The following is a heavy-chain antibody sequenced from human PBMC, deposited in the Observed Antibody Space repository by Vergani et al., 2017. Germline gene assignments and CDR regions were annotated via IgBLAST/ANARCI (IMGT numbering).Heavy chain of an antibody. J-gene: IGHJ6*03. V-gene: IGHV3-7*01. D-gene: IGHD2-2*01. CDR1: GFTFSSYW. CDR2: IKQDGSEK. CDR3: ARDGVVVPAATWLDYYMDV. Sequence: EVQLVESGGGLVQPGGSLRLSCAASGFTFSSYWMSWVRQAPGKGLEWVANIKQDGSEKYYVDSVKGRFTISRDNAKNSLYLQMNSLRAEDTAVYYCARDGVVVPAATWLDYYMDVWGKGTTVTVSS.